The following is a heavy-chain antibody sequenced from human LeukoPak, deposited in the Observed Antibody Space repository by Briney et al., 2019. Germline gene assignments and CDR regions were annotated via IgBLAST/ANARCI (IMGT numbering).Heavy chain of an antibody. CDR2: ISSRSSYI. D-gene: IGHD2/OR15-2a*01. Sequence: PGGSLRLSCAASGFNFSNHNMNWVRQAPGKGLEWVSSISSRSSYIYYADSLKGRFTISRDNAKNSVYLQMNSLRAEDTAVYYCVSHFGFDYWGQGTLVTVSS. J-gene: IGHJ4*02. CDR3: VSHFGFDY. CDR1: GFNFSNHN. V-gene: IGHV3-21*01.